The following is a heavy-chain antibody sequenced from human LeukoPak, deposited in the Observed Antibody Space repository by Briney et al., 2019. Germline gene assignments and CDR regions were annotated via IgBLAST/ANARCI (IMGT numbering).Heavy chain of an antibody. D-gene: IGHD3-3*01. CDR2: IIGSGATT. CDR1: GFSFTSYA. V-gene: IGHV3-23*01. Sequence: TGGSLRLSCVASGFSFTSYAMTWVRQPPGKVLEWLSTIIGSGATTHYSDSVRGRFTDSRDNSKNTLFLEISSLRGDDTAVYYCAKGSDFWSGSYTGSDWFAPWGQGTLVIVSS. J-gene: IGHJ5*02. CDR3: AKGSDFWSGSYTGSDWFAP.